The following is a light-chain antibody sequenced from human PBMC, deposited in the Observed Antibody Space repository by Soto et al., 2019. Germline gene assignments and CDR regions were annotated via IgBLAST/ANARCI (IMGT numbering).Light chain of an antibody. Sequence: NFMLTQPHSVSESPGKTLSISCTRSSGSIANNYVQWYQQRPGSAPTTVIYENNQRLSGVPDRFSGSTDGSSNSASLTISGLQTEDEADYYCSSYTSSRTLVFGGGTKLTVL. CDR2: ENN. CDR3: SSYTSSRTLV. J-gene: IGLJ3*02. V-gene: IGLV6-57*04. CDR1: SGSIANNY.